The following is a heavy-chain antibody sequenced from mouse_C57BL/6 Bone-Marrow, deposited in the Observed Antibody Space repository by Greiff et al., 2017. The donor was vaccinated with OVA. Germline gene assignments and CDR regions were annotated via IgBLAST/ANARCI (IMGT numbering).Heavy chain of an antibody. Sequence: QVHVKQPGAELVKPGASVKVSCKASGYTFTSYWMHWVKQRPGQGLEWIGRIHPSDSDTNYNQKFKGKATLTVDKSSSTAYMQLSSLTSEDSAVYYCAIRTYYEYDVAIYAMDYWGQGTSVTVSS. D-gene: IGHD2-4*01. V-gene: IGHV1-74*01. CDR3: AIRTYYEYDVAIYAMDY. J-gene: IGHJ4*01. CDR2: IHPSDSDT. CDR1: GYTFTSYW.